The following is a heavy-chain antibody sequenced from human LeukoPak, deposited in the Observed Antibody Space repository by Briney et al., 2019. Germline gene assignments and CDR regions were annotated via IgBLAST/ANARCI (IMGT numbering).Heavy chain of an antibody. D-gene: IGHD3-9*01. J-gene: IGHJ5*02. CDR2: ISGSGGST. CDR3: AKEGDILTGYPRNWFDP. CDR1: GFTFSSYA. V-gene: IGHV3-23*01. Sequence: PGGSLRLSCAASGFTFSSYAMSWVRQAPGKGLEWDSAISGSGGSTYYADSVKGRLTISRDNSKNTLYLQMNSLRAEDTAVYYCAKEGDILTGYPRNWFDPWGQGTLVTVSS.